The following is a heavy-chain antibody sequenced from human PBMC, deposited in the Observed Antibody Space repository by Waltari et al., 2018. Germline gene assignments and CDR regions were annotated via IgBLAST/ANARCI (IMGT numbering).Heavy chain of an antibody. V-gene: IGHV1-3*02. J-gene: IGHJ6*03. D-gene: IGHD1-26*01. CDR3: ARSSGSYSMDV. CDR2: SNTGNGYT. CDR1: GYTFSSYA. Sequence: QVQLVQSGAEVKKPGASVKVSCTASGYTFSSYAMHWVRQDPGQRLEWMGWSNTGNGYTKYSQEFQGRVTITRDTSASTAYMELSSLRSEDTAVYYCARSSGSYSMDVWGQGTTVTVAS.